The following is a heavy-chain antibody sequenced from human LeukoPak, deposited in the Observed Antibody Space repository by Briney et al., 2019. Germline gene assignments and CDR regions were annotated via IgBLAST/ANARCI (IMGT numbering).Heavy chain of an antibody. V-gene: IGHV4-59*01. D-gene: IGHD3-10*01. J-gene: IGHJ5*02. Sequence: SETLSLTCTVSGGSFSSYYWSWIRQPPGKGLEWSGYIYYSGSTNYKPSLKSRVTISVDTSKNQFSLKLSSVTAADTAVYYCARGGYYGSGNDFRFDPWGQGTLVTVSS. CDR2: IYYSGST. CDR1: GGSFSSYY. CDR3: ARGGYYGSGNDFRFDP.